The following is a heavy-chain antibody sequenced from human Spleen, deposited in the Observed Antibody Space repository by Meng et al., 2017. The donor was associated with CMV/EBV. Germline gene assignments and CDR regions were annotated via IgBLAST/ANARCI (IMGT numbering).Heavy chain of an antibody. Sequence: QLQLVDSGGGVVHPGQSLRLSCAASGFTLHWVRQAPGKGLEWVALISYDESKKYYADSVKGRFTISRDNFKNTLFLQMNSLRPEDTAVYYCPRAVSAVADSHFDYWGRGALVTVSS. CDR3: PRAVSAVADSHFDY. CDR2: ISYDESKK. V-gene: IGHV3-30-3*01. D-gene: IGHD6-19*01. CDR1: GFTL. J-gene: IGHJ4*02.